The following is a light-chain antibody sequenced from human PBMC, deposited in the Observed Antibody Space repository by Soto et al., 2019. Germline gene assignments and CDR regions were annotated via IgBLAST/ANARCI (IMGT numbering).Light chain of an antibody. J-gene: IGKJ5*01. CDR2: GAS. Sequence: EIVMTHSPATLSVSPGERATLSCRASQSVSNNLAWYQQKPGQAPRLLIYGASTRATAIPARFSGSGSGTEFTLTISSLQSEDFAVYFCQQYDNWPYTFGQGRRLEIK. CDR1: QSVSNN. CDR3: QQYDNWPYT. V-gene: IGKV3-15*01.